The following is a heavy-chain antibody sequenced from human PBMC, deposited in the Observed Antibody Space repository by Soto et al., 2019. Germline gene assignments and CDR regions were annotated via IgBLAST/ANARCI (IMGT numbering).Heavy chain of an antibody. CDR1: GFAFSDSA. CDR2: IKDKCINYVI. CDR3: TRHRIIWANDMTAAVSNEGFDI. Sequence: GGSLRLSCVASGFAFSDSAIHWVRQSSGKGLEWVGRIKDKCINYVIAYAASVTGRFTVSRDDSKNTAYLHINSLKIEDTAIYFCTRHRIIWANDMTAAVSNEGFDIWGQGTMVTVSS. V-gene: IGHV3-73*01. D-gene: IGHD2-21*02. J-gene: IGHJ3*02.